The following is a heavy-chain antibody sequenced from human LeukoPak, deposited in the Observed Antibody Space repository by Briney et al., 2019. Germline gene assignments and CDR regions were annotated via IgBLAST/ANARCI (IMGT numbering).Heavy chain of an antibody. Sequence: ASVKVSCKVSGYTLIELSVHWVRQAPGKGLEWMGGFDPEDGETVYAQKFQGRVTMTEDTSTDTAYMELSSLRSEDTAVYYCATVDRVVVVPAALDYWGQGTLVTVSS. D-gene: IGHD2-2*01. CDR3: ATVDRVVVVPAALDY. V-gene: IGHV1-24*01. J-gene: IGHJ4*02. CDR2: FDPEDGET. CDR1: GYTLIELS.